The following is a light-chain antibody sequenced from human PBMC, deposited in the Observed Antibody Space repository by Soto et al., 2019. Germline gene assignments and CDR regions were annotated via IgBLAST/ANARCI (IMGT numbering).Light chain of an antibody. CDR2: WAS. J-gene: IGKJ1*01. CDR3: QQYYTTPRT. Sequence: DIVMTQSPDSLTVSLGERATINCRSSQSILYNSNNKNYLAWYQQKPGQPPKLLIYWASTRESGVPDRFSGSGSGTDVTLTISCLQAEDVAVYYCQQYYTTPRTFGQGTKVEIK. CDR1: QSILYNSNNKNY. V-gene: IGKV4-1*01.